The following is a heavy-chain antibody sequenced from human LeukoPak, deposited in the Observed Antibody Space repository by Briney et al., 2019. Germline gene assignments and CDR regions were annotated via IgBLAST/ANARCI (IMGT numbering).Heavy chain of an antibody. CDR3: ARLRDGYNGGGVDY. CDR1: GGSISSGSYH. D-gene: IGHD5-24*01. V-gene: IGHV4-61*02. Sequence: SETLSLTCTVSGGSISSGSYHWSWIRQPAGKGLEWIGRIYTSGSTNYSPSLKSRVTISGDTSKNQFSLKLSSVTAADTAVYYCARLRDGYNGGGVDYWGQGTLVTVSS. CDR2: IYTSGST. J-gene: IGHJ4*02.